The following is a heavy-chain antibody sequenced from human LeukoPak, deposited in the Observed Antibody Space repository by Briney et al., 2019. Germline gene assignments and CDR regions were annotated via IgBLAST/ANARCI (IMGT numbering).Heavy chain of an antibody. CDR3: VESAVWDSDAFDI. V-gene: IGHV3-21*01. J-gene: IGHJ3*02. CDR2: ISSSSSYI. D-gene: IGHD3-16*01. Sequence: GGSLRLSCAASGFTFSSYIMNWVRQAPGKGLEWVSSISSSSSYIYYADSVKGRFTISRDNAKNSLYLQMNSLRAEDTAVYYCVESAVWDSDAFDIWGQGTMVTVSS. CDR1: GFTFSSYI.